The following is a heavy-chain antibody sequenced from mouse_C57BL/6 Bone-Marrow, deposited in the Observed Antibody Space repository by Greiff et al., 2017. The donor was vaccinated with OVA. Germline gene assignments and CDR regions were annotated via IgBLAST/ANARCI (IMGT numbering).Heavy chain of an antibody. J-gene: IGHJ2*01. CDR2: IDPENGDT. CDR1: GFNIKDDY. D-gene: IGHD2-5*01. CDR3: TTYYSNFSHFDY. V-gene: IGHV14-4*01. Sequence: VQLQQSGAELVRPGASVKLSCTASGFNIKDDYMHWVKQRPEQGLEWIGWIDPENGDTEYASKFQGKATITADTSSNTAYLQLSSLTSEDTAVYYCTTYYSNFSHFDYWGQGTTLTVSS.